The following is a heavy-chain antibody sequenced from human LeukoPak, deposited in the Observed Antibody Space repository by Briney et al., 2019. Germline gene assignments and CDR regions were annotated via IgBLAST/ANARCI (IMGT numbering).Heavy chain of an antibody. CDR2: INPSGGST. Sequence: ASVKVSCKASGYTLTSYYMHWVRQAPGQGLEWMGIINPSGGSTSYAQKFQGRVTMTRDMSTSTVYMELSSLRSEDTAVYYCARALRRYSSSWYYYYYMDVWGKGTTVTVSS. CDR1: GYTLTSYY. D-gene: IGHD6-13*01. V-gene: IGHV1-46*01. J-gene: IGHJ6*03. CDR3: ARALRRYSSSWYYYYYMDV.